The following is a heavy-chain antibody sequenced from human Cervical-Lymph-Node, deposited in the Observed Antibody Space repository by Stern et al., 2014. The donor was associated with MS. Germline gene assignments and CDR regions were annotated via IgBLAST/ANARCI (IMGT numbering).Heavy chain of an antibody. Sequence: QVQLVQSGAEVKKPGASVKGSCKASGYTFTSYYMHWVRQAPGQGLEWMGIINPSGGSTSYAQKFQGRVTMTRDTSTSTVYMELSSLRSEDTAVYYCATSYGAPYYFDYWGQGTLVTVSS. CDR1: GYTFTSYY. D-gene: IGHD4-17*01. J-gene: IGHJ4*02. CDR3: ATSYGAPYYFDY. CDR2: INPSGGST. V-gene: IGHV1-46*03.